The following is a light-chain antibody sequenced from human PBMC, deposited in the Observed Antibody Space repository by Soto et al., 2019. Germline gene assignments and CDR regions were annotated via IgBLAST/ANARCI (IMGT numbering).Light chain of an antibody. CDR3: QQRSNWPT. J-gene: IGKJ3*01. V-gene: IGKV3-11*01. Sequence: EIVLTQSPATLSLSPGERATLSCRASQSVSSYLAWYQQKRGQAPRLLIYDASNRATGIPARFSGSGSGTDFTLTISSLEPEDFAVYYCQQRSNWPTFGPGTKVDIK. CDR1: QSVSSY. CDR2: DAS.